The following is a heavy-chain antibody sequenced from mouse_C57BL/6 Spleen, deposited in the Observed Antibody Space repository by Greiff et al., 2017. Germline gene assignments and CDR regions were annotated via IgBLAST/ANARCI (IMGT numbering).Heavy chain of an antibody. D-gene: IGHD3-3*01. CDR3: ERVGGQGGAMDY. V-gene: IGHV1-50*01. CDR2: IDPSDSNT. J-gene: IGHJ4*01. CDR1: GYTFTSYW. Sequence: QVQLQQPGAELVKPGASVKLSCKASGYTFTSYWMHWVKQRPGQGLEWIGEIDPSDSNTNYNHKFKGKATLTVDTASSTAYMQHSSLTSEDSAVYECERVGGQGGAMDYWGQGTSVTVSS.